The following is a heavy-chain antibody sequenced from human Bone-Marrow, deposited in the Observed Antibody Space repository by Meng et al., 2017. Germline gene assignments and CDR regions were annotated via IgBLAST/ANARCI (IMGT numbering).Heavy chain of an antibody. Sequence: ASLKVSCKASGYTFTSYYMHWLRQAPGQGLEWMGIINRSGGSTSYAQKFQGRVTMTRDKSTSTVYMELSSLRSEDTAVYYCAGDGPSVSGSDYSLDDWGQGTMVTVSS. CDR3: AGDGPSVSGSDYSLDD. CDR1: GYTFTSYY. J-gene: IGHJ4*02. V-gene: IGHV1-46*01. CDR2: INRSGGST. D-gene: IGHD1-26*01.